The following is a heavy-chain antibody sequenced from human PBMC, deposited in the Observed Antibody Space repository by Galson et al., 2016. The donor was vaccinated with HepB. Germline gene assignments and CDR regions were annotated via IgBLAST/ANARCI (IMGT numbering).Heavy chain of an antibody. CDR3: ARDSPGNSFFDF. Sequence: CAISGDSVSSITGVWNWIRQTPSRGLEWLGRTYYRSTWNNHYAESVRSRIAINPDTSKNQFYLQLESVTPEDAGIYFCARDSPGNSFFDFWGQGTLVTVTS. J-gene: IGHJ4*02. V-gene: IGHV6-1*01. CDR1: GDSVSSITGV. D-gene: IGHD1/OR15-1a*01. CDR2: TYYRSTWNN.